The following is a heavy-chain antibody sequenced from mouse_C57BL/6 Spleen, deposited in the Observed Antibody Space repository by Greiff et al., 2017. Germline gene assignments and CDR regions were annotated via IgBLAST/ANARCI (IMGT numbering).Heavy chain of an antibody. CDR3: ARLYDYGYFDY. CDR1: GFTFSSYG. D-gene: IGHD2-4*01. Sequence: EVMLVESGGDLVKPGGSLTLSCAASGFTFSSYGMSWVRQTPDKRLVWVATISSGGSYTYYPDSVKGRFTISRDNAKNTLYLQMSTLKSEDTAMYYCARLYDYGYFDYWGQGTTLTVSS. V-gene: IGHV5-6*01. CDR2: ISSGGSYT. J-gene: IGHJ2*01.